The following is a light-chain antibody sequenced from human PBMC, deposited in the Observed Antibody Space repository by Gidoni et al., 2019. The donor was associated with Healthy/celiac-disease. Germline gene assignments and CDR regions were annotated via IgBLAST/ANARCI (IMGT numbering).Light chain of an antibody. CDR3: QQSYSTLMYT. J-gene: IGKJ2*01. Sequence: DIQMTQSPSSLSASVGDRVTITCQASQSISSYLNWYQQKPGKAPKLLIYAASSLQSGVPSRFSGSGSGTDVTLTISSLQPEDFATYYCQQSYSTLMYTFGQGTKLEIK. V-gene: IGKV1-39*01. CDR2: AAS. CDR1: QSISSY.